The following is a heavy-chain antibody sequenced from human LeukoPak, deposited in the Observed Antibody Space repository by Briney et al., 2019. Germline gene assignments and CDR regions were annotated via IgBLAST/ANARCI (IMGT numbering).Heavy chain of an antibody. V-gene: IGHV1-69*13. D-gene: IGHD3-22*01. CDR2: IIPIFGTA. CDR3: ARARITMIVVVIADAFDI. CDR1: GGTFSSYA. Sequence: GASVKVSCKASGGTFSSYAISWVRQAPGQGLEWMGGIIPIFGTANYAQKFQGRVTITADESTSTAYMELSSLRSEDTAVYYCARARITMIVVVIADAFDIWGQGTTVTVSS. J-gene: IGHJ3*02.